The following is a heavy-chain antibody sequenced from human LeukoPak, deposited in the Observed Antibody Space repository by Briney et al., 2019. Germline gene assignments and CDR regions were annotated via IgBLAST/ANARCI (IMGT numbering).Heavy chain of an antibody. Sequence: GGSLRLSCAASGFTFSSYEMNWVRQAPGKGLEWVSYISSSGSTIYYADSVKGRFTISRDNAKNSLYLQMNSLRAEDTAVYYCAKERTGGWPFDYWGQGTLVTVSS. CDR2: ISSSGSTI. CDR1: GFTFSSYE. D-gene: IGHD6-19*01. CDR3: AKERTGGWPFDY. V-gene: IGHV3-48*03. J-gene: IGHJ4*02.